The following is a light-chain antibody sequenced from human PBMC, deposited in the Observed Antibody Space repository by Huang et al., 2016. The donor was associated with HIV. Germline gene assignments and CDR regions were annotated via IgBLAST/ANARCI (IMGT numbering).Light chain of an antibody. Sequence: DIQMTQSQSSLSASVGDRVTITCRASQRISTYLNWYQQKPGKAPKLLMFAASTLQSGVPSTFSGSGSGTYFTLTISSLQPEDFATYDCQQTYSTAITFGGGTKVEMK. CDR1: QRISTY. J-gene: IGKJ4*01. CDR3: QQTYSTAIT. CDR2: AAS. V-gene: IGKV1-39*01.